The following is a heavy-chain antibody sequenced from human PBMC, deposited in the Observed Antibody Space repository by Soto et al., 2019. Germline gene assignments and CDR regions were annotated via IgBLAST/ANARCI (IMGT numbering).Heavy chain of an antibody. CDR3: ARPRFTVATDIGYYYDRDV. V-gene: IGHV1-69*13. J-gene: IGHJ6*02. D-gene: IGHD4-17*01. Sequence: VASVKVSCKASGGTFSSCAISWVRQAPGQGLEWMGGLIPIFGTANYAQKFQGRVTITADESTSTAYMELSSLRSEDTAVYYCARPRFTVATDIGYYYDRDVWGQGTTVTVSS. CDR2: LIPIFGTA. CDR1: GGTFSSCA.